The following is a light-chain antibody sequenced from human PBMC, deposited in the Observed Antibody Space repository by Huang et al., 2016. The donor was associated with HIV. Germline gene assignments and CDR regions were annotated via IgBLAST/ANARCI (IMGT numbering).Light chain of an antibody. CDR3: QQYETYSRT. V-gene: IGKV1-5*03. CDR2: RAS. CDR1: QYIYNW. Sequence: DIQMTQSPSTLSASVGARVTITCRASQYIYNWLAWYQQEPGKAPKILIYRASTLEPGVPSRFSGSGSGTEFNLTISSLQADDSATYFCQQYETYSRTFGRGTKVEIK. J-gene: IGKJ1*01.